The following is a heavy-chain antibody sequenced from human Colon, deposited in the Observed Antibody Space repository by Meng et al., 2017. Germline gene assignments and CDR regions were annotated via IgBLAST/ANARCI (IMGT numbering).Heavy chain of an antibody. D-gene: IGHD4-17*01. CDR2: ISAYNGNT. CDR1: GYIFTTYG. CDR3: ARVIADYGDSLWN. V-gene: IGHV1-18*01. Sequence: QVQLVQFGAEVKKPGASVKVACKASGYIFTTYGISWVRQAPGEGLEWMGWISAYNGNTNSAQKFQDRVTMTTDTSTSTAYMELRSLRSDDTAVYYCARVIADYGDSLWNWGQGTLVTVSS. J-gene: IGHJ4*02.